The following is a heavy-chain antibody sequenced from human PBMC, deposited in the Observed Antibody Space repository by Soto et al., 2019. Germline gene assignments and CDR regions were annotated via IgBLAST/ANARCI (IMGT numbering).Heavy chain of an antibody. Sequence: QVQLVQSGAEVKKPGSSVKVSCKASGGTFSSYAISWVRQAPGQGLEWMGGIIPIFGTANYAQKFQGRVTTTADEATSTAYMELSSLRSEDTAVYYCARSPDGASGYYYYYGMDVWGQGTTVTVSS. J-gene: IGHJ6*02. CDR3: ARSPDGASGYYYYYGMDV. V-gene: IGHV1-69*01. CDR1: GGTFSSYA. CDR2: IIPIFGTA.